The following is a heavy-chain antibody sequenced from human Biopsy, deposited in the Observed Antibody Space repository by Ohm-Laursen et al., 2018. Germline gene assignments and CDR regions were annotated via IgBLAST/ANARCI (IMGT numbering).Heavy chain of an antibody. Sequence: GTLSLTCTVSGGSISNYYWSWIRQPPGKGLEWIGDITQSGSTNYSPSLKSRVTISVDTAKKQFSLSLRSMTAADTAVYYCARVPLPGIGAAYQGRFLYGMDVWGQGTTVSVSS. J-gene: IGHJ6*02. CDR2: ITQSGST. D-gene: IGHD6-13*01. CDR1: GGSISNYY. V-gene: IGHV4-34*01. CDR3: ARVPLPGIGAAYQGRFLYGMDV.